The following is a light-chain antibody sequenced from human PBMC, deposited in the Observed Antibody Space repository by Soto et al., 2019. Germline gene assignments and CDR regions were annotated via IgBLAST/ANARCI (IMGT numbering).Light chain of an antibody. CDR3: TVWDDSLNILL. J-gene: IGLJ2*01. Sequence: QSVLTQPPSASGTPGQRVTISCSGSSSNIGSNTVNWYQQLPGTAPKLLMYSNNQRPSGVPDRFSGSKSGTSASLAISGLQSDDEADYYCTVWDDSLNILLFGGGTKLTVL. CDR1: SSNIGSNT. V-gene: IGLV1-44*01. CDR2: SNN.